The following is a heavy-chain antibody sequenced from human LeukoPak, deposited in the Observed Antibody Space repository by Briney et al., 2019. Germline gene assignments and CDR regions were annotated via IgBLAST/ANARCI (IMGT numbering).Heavy chain of an antibody. CDR1: GGTISSSSYY. Sequence: SETLSLTCTVSGGTISSSSYYWGWIRQPPGKGLEWIGSIYYSGRTYYNPSLKSRVTISVDTSKNQFSLKLSSVTAADTAVYYCARQQGSWTYYFDYWGQGTLVTVSS. J-gene: IGHJ4*02. CDR3: ARQQGSWTYYFDY. D-gene: IGHD6-13*01. CDR2: IYYSGRT. V-gene: IGHV4-39*01.